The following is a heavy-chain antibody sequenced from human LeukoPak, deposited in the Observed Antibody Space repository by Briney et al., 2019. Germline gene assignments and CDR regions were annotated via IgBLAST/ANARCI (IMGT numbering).Heavy chain of an antibody. CDR3: ARASYYYDSSGYNYYYYMDV. D-gene: IGHD3-22*01. CDR2: IIPIFGTA. CDR1: GGTFSSYA. V-gene: IGHV1-69*05. J-gene: IGHJ6*03. Sequence: SVKVSCKASGGTFSSYAISWVQQAPGQGLEWMGRIIPIFGTANYAQKFQGRVTITTDESTSTAYMELSSLRSEDTAVYYCARASYYYDSSGYNYYYYMDVWGKGTTVTVSS.